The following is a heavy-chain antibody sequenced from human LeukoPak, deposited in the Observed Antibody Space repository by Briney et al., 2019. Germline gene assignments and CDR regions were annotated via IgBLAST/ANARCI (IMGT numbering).Heavy chain of an antibody. CDR2: INPNSGGT. CDR3: ARTYDSSGYSIGSWPMDV. Sequence: ASVKVSCKASGYTFTRYYMHWVRQAPGQGLECMGWINPNSGGTNYAQKFQGRVTMTRDTSISTAYMELSRLRSDDTAVYSCARTYDSSGYSIGSWPMDVWGQGTTVTVSS. V-gene: IGHV1-2*02. CDR1: GYTFTRYY. D-gene: IGHD3-22*01. J-gene: IGHJ6*02.